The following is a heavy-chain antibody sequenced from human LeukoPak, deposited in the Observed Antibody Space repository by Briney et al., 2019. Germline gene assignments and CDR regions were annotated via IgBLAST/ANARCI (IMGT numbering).Heavy chain of an antibody. CDR2: INPNSGGT. J-gene: IGHJ4*02. V-gene: IGHV1-2*02. CDR3: ARGVRTYSSSWYPFDY. CDR1: GYTFTGYY. D-gene: IGHD6-13*01. Sequence: GASVKVSCKASGYTFTGYYMHWVRQAPGQGLEWMGWINPNSGGTNYAQKFQGGVTMTRDTSISTAYMELSRLRSDDTAVYYCARGVRTYSSSWYPFDYWGQGTLVTVSS.